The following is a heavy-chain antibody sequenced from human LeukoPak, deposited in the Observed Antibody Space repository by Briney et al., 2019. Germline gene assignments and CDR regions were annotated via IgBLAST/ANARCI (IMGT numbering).Heavy chain of an antibody. CDR2: IYPGDSDT. CDR3: ARHGGDYMYGSDYHSYYYMDV. D-gene: IGHD3-10*01. CDR1: GYIFTSYW. Sequence: GESLKISCKGSGYIFTSYWIGWVRQVPGKGLEWMGLIYPGDSDTRHSPSFRGQVTISADKSISTAYLQWSSLKASDTAMYFCARHGGDYMYGSDYHSYYYMDVWGKGTMVTVSS. J-gene: IGHJ6*03. V-gene: IGHV5-51*01.